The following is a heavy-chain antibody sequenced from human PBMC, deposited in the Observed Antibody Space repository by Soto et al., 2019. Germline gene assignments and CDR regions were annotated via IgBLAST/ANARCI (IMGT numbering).Heavy chain of an antibody. D-gene: IGHD3-22*01. V-gene: IGHV3-74*01. J-gene: IGHJ4*02. CDR3: ARDLANDYYDSVD. Sequence: PGGSLRLSCAASGLIFSNYKMHWVRQAPGKGLVWVSRISTDGSITDYADSVKGRFTVSRDNAKNTLYLQMNSLRVDDTAVYYCARDLANDYYDSVDWGQGTLVTVSS. CDR1: GLIFSNYK. CDR2: ISTDGSIT.